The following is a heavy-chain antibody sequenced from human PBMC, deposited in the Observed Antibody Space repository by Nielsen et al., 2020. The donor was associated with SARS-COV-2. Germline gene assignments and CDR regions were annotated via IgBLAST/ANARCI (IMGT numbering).Heavy chain of an antibody. D-gene: IGHD6-19*01. CDR2: ISGSGGST. CDR1: GFTFSSYA. CDR3: ARGGEQWLVPTYFDY. J-gene: IGHJ4*02. Sequence: GESLKISCAASGFTFSSYAMSWVRQAPGKGLEWVSAISGSGGSTYYADSVKGRFTISRDNAKNSLYLQMNSLRAEDTAVYYCARGGEQWLVPTYFDYWGQGTLVTVSS. V-gene: IGHV3-23*01.